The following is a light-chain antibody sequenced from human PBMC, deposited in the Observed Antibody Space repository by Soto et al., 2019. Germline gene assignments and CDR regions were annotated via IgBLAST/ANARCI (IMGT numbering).Light chain of an antibody. Sequence: DIVMTQSPDSLAVSLGERATINCKSSQNVLYSSNNKNYLAWYQQKPGQPPKLLIYWASTRESGVPDRFSGSGSVADFTLTISSLQAEDVAVYYCQQYYSPPPTFGQGTKVEIK. J-gene: IGKJ1*01. CDR1: QNVLYSSNNKNY. CDR3: QQYYSPPPT. V-gene: IGKV4-1*01. CDR2: WAS.